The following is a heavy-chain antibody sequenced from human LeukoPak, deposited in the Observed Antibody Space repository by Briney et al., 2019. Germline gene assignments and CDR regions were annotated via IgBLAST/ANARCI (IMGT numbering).Heavy chain of an antibody. CDR2: IYSGGST. D-gene: IGHD3-10*01. Sequence: PGGSLRLSCAASGFIVSSKYMSWVRQAPGKGLEWVSVIYSGGSTYYADSVKGRFTISRDKSKNTLYLQMNSLRAEDTAVYYCARALMVRGVIGAFDIWGQGTMVTASS. CDR3: ARALMVRGVIGAFDI. J-gene: IGHJ3*02. V-gene: IGHV3-53*01. CDR1: GFIVSSKY.